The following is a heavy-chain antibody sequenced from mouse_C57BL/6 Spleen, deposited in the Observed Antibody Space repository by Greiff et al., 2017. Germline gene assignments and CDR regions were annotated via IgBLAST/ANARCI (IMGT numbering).Heavy chain of an antibody. D-gene: IGHD1-1*01. CDR1: GFTFSSYA. CDR2: ISSGGDYI. Sequence: EVQLVESGEGLVKPGGSLKLSCAASGFTFSSYAMSWVRQTPEKRLEWVAYISSGGDYIYYADTVKGRFTISRDNARNTLYLQMSSLKSEDTAMYYCTRDLGSITTVVPLYAMDYWGQGTSVTVSS. V-gene: IGHV5-9-1*02. CDR3: TRDLGSITTVVPLYAMDY. J-gene: IGHJ4*01.